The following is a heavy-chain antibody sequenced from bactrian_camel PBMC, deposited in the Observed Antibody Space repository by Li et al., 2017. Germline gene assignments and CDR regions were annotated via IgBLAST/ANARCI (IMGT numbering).Heavy chain of an antibody. J-gene: IGHJ6*01. CDR3: AKSYVTYDIQPFDS. D-gene: IGHD4*01. V-gene: IGHV3S7*01. CDR2: IYGDGTNT. CDR1: GFTFSTYG. Sequence: HVQLVESGGGLVQPGGSLRLSCVASGFTFSTYGMSWVRQAPGKGLEWVSGIYGDGTNTYYADSVKGRFTISRDNAKNTLYLQMNSLKTEDTAIYYCAKSYVTYDIQPFDSWAQGTQVTVS.